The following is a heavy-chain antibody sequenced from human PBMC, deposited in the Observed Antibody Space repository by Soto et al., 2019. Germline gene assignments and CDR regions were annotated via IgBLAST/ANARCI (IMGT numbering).Heavy chain of an antibody. CDR1: GFTVSSNY. V-gene: IGHV3-53*04. Sequence: EVQLVESGGVSVQPGGSLRLSCAASGFTVSSNYMSWVRQAPGKGLEWVSMIYSGGGTTYADAVEGRFTISTHKSENSLFLQMNSLRAEDTDVYYCARVLEGYQLLSYYYYMDVWGKGTTVTVSS. CDR3: ARVLEGYQLLSYYYYMDV. J-gene: IGHJ6*03. CDR2: IYSGGGT. D-gene: IGHD2-2*01.